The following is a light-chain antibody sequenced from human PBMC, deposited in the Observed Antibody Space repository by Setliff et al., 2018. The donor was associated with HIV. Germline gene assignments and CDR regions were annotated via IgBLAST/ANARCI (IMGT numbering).Light chain of an antibody. V-gene: IGLV2-8*01. CDR1: SSDVGGYDY. CDR3: CSYVSGDTWI. CDR2: EVN. J-gene: IGLJ2*01. Sequence: QSALTQPPSASGSPGQSVTISCTGTSSDVGGYDYVSWYQQHPGKAPKLMIHEVNKRPSGVPDRFSGSKSDNTASLTVSGLQAEDEAEYYCCSYVSGDTWIFGGGTQLTVL.